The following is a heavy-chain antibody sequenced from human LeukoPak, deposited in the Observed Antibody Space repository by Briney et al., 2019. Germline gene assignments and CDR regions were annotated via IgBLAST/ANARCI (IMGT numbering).Heavy chain of an antibody. CDR1: GFSFSNYA. V-gene: IGHV3-23*01. J-gene: IGHJ4*02. CDR2: LSGSDGSTDGST. D-gene: IGHD4-17*01. Sequence: PGGSLRLSCAASGFSFSNYAMSWFRQAPGKGLEWVSGLSGSDGSTDGSTYYADSVKGRFTISRDNAENSLYLQMNSLRAEDTAVYYCARDFPYGVSRGNFDYWGQGTLVTVSS. CDR3: ARDFPYGVSRGNFDY.